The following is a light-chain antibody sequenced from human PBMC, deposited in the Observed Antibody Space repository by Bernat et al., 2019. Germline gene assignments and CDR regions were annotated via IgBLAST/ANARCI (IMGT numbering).Light chain of an antibody. V-gene: IGLV2-8*01. J-gene: IGLJ2*01. CDR1: RSDVGGYNF. CDR2: DVD. Sequence: QSALTQSPSASGSPGQSVTISCTGTRSDVGGYNFVSWYQLRPGQVPKLIIYDVDKRPSGVPDRFSGSKSGNTTSLTVSGLQAGDEAYYYCASYAGSNNLVVFGGGTNLAVL. CDR3: ASYAGSNNLVV.